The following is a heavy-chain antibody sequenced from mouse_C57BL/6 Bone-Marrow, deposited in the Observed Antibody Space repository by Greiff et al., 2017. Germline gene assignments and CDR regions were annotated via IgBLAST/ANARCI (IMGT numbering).Heavy chain of an antibody. J-gene: IGHJ2*01. CDR3: ARWSHYYGSSLDY. D-gene: IGHD1-1*01. CDR1: GYTFTDYY. Sequence: EVQLQQSGPELVKPGASVKISCKASGYTFTDYYMNWVKQSHGKSLEWIGDINPNNGGTSYNQKFKGKATLTVDKSSSTAYMELRSLTSEDSAVYYCARWSHYYGSSLDYWGQGTTLTVSS. V-gene: IGHV1-26*01. CDR2: INPNNGGT.